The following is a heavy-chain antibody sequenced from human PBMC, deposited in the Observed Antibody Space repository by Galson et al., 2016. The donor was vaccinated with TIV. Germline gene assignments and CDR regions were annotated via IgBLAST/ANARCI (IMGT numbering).Heavy chain of an antibody. J-gene: IGHJ4*02. CDR2: ISTIGSNNK. V-gene: IGHV3-48*03. Sequence: SLRLSCAASGFSLSHYEMNWVRQAPGKGLEWVSYISTIGSNNKYYADSVQGRFTMSRDSAKNSLYLQMDSLRVEDTAVYYCARDRRGSSGSLYFDKWGREPWSPSP. CDR1: GFSLSHYE. D-gene: IGHD6-19*01. CDR3: ARDRRGSSGSLYFDK.